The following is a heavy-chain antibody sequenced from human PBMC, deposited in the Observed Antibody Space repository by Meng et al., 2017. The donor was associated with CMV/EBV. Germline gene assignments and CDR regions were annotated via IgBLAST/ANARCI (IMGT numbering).Heavy chain of an antibody. Sequence: SVKVSCQASGYTFTSYDINWVRQATGQGLEWMGWMNPNSGNTGHAQKFQGRVTITRNTSISTAYMELSSLRSEDTAVYYCASGSSGDSSSSGFFDYWGQGTLVTVSS. D-gene: IGHD6-6*01. CDR3: ASGSSGDSSSSGFFDY. V-gene: IGHV1-8*03. CDR2: MNPNSGNT. J-gene: IGHJ4*02. CDR1: GYTFTSYD.